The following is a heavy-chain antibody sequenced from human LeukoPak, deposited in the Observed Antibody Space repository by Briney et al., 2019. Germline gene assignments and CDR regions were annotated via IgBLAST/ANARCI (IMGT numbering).Heavy chain of an antibody. J-gene: IGHJ4*02. Sequence: GGSLRLSCAASGFTFSSYAMHWVRQAPGKGLEWVAVFTYHGNSEYYADSVKGRFTISRDNAKSTLFLQMNSLRVEDTAVYYCAKLSSYWSFDYWGQGSLVTVSS. V-gene: IGHV3-30-3*02. D-gene: IGHD5-12*01. CDR1: GFTFSSYA. CDR2: FTYHGNSE. CDR3: AKLSSYWSFDY.